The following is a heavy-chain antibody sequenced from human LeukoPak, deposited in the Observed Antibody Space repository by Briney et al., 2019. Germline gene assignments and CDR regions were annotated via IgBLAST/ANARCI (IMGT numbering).Heavy chain of an antibody. CDR3: ARALYCSSTSCYLNEYYYYGMDV. D-gene: IGHD2-2*01. J-gene: IGHJ6*02. CDR2: ISAYNGNR. CDR1: GYTFTSYG. Sequence: ASVKVSCEASGYTFTSYGISWVRQAPGQGLEWMGWISAYNGNRNYAQKLQGRVTMTTDTSTSTAYMELRSLRSDDTAVYYCARALYCSSTSCYLNEYYYYGMDVWGQGTTVTVSS. V-gene: IGHV1-18*01.